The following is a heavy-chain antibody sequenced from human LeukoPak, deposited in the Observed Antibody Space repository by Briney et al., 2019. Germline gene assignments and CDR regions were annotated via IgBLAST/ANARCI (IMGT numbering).Heavy chain of an antibody. V-gene: IGHV1-8*02. CDR2: MNPNSGNT. CDR3: ARDNSVRDEAWWFNP. Sequence: GASVKVSCKASEYTFTSYDINWVRQATGQGLEWMGWMNPNSGNTGYAQKFQGRVTLTRDMSTSTDYLELSSLRSEDTAVYYCARDNSVRDEAWWFNPWGQGTLVTVSS. CDR1: EYTFTSYD. D-gene: IGHD5-24*01. J-gene: IGHJ5*02.